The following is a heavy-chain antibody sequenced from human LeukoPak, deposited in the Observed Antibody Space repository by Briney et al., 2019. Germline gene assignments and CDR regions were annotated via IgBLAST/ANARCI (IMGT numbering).Heavy chain of an antibody. V-gene: IGHV4-39*07. J-gene: IGHJ4*02. D-gene: IGHD1-26*01. CDR2: INHSGST. Sequence: ESGPALVKPTQTLTLTCTFSGFSLSTSGMCVSWIRQPPGKGLEWIGEINHSGSTNYNPSLKSRVTISVDTSKNQFSLKLSSVTAADTAVYYCARGGRGHFDYWGQGTLVTVSS. CDR1: GFSLSTSGM. CDR3: ARGGRGHFDY.